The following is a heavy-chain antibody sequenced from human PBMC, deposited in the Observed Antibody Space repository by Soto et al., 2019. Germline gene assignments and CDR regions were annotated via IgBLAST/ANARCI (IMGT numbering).Heavy chain of an antibody. J-gene: IGHJ4*02. D-gene: IGHD2-15*01. CDR2: IYYSGST. CDR3: ARDNCSGGSCYSSH. Sequence: QVQLQESGPGLVKPSQTLSPTCTVSGGSISSGGYYWSWIRQHPGKGLEWIGYIYYSGSTYYNPSLKSRVTISVDTSKNQFSLKLSSVTAADTAVYYCARDNCSGGSCYSSHWGQGTLVTVSS. V-gene: IGHV4-31*03. CDR1: GGSISSGGYY.